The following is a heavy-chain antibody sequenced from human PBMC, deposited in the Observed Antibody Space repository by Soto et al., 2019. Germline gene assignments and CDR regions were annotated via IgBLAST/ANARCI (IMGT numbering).Heavy chain of an antibody. D-gene: IGHD6-6*01. V-gene: IGHV1-2*02. CDR1: GYTFTGYY. CDR3: ARDVAGFNRWQLADNLEPSVCDI. Sequence: GASVKVSCKASGYTFTGYYMHWVRQAPGQGLEWMGWINPNSGGTNYAQKFQGRVTMTRDTSISTAYMELSRLRSDDTAVYYCARDVAGFNRWQLADNLEPSVCDIWGQGTMVTVSS. J-gene: IGHJ3*02. CDR2: INPNSGGT.